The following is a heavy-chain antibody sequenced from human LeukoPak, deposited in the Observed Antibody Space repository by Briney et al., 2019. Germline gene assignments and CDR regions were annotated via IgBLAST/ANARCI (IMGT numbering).Heavy chain of an antibody. V-gene: IGHV4-61*01. Sequence: SETLSLTCTVSGGSVSSGSYYWSWIRQPPGKGLEWIGYIYYSGSTNYNPSLKSRVTISVDTSKNQLSLKLSSVTAADTAVYYCAREFAGYCSGGSCYYFDYWGQGTLVTVSS. CDR3: AREFAGYCSGGSCYYFDY. CDR2: IYYSGST. D-gene: IGHD2-15*01. J-gene: IGHJ4*02. CDR1: GGSVSSGSYY.